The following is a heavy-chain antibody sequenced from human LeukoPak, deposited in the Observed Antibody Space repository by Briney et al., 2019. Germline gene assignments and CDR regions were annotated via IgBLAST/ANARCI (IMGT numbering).Heavy chain of an antibody. V-gene: IGHV3-23*01. CDR3: ARDPGPGVH. CDR1: GFTFSSYA. D-gene: IGHD6-6*01. Sequence: GGSLRLSCAASGFTFSSYAMSWVRQAPGKGLEWVSAISGSGGSTYYADSVKGRFTISRDNAKNSLYLQMNSLRAEDTAVYYCARDPGPGVHWGQGTLVTVSS. CDR2: ISGSGGST. J-gene: IGHJ4*02.